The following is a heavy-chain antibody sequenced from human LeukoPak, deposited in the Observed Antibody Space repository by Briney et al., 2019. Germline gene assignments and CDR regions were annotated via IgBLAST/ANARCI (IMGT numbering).Heavy chain of an antibody. V-gene: IGHV3-33*02. Sequence: GGSLRLSYAASGFTFSAYNMNWVRQAPGKGREGVALIWYDGSNKNYADSAKGRFTISRANSKNTLFLQMNSLRAEDTAVYYCAREASDAFDVWGQGTMVTVSS. CDR2: IWYDGSNK. CDR3: AREASDAFDV. J-gene: IGHJ3*01. CDR1: GFTFSAYN.